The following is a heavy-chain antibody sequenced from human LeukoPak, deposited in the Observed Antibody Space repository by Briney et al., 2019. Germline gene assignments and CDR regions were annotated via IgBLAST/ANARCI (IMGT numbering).Heavy chain of an antibody. CDR2: IHYSGST. Sequence: SESVSLTCTVSGGSISGFHWSWIRQPPGKGLEWIGYIHYSGSTDYNPSLKSRVTISVDTSKNQFSLKLSSVTAADTAVYYCTRHLDYYGSGSYEYWGQGPLVTVSS. D-gene: IGHD3-10*01. V-gene: IGHV4-59*08. CDR3: TRHLDYYGSGSYEY. J-gene: IGHJ4*02. CDR1: GGSISGFH.